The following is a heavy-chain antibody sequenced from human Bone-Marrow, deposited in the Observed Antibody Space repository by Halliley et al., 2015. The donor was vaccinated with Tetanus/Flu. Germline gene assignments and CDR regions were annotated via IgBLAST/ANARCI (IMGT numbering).Heavy chain of an antibody. CDR2: IRSSGSTT. Sequence: SLRLSCEASGFTYSNYEMNWVRQAPGKGLEWVSNIRSSGSTTYYADSVKGRFAISRDNAKNSMYLQMNNLRVEGTAVYFCARKDDFGGPWGFDVWGQGTTVTVSS. CDR1: GFTYSNYE. CDR3: ARKDDFGGPWGFDV. D-gene: IGHD3-16*01. V-gene: IGHV3-48*03. J-gene: IGHJ6*02.